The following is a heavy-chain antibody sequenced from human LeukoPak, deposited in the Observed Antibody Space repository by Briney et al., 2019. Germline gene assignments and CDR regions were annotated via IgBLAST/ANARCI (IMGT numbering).Heavy chain of an antibody. Sequence: SETLSLTCAGYGGSFSGYYWSWIRQPPGKGLEWIGEINHSGSTNYNPSLRSRVTVSVHTSKNQLSLKLSSVTAADTAVYYCARQWLVSPLFDYWGQGTLVTVSS. V-gene: IGHV4-34*01. J-gene: IGHJ4*02. CDR2: INHSGST. CDR1: GGSFSGYY. D-gene: IGHD6-19*01. CDR3: ARQWLVSPLFDY.